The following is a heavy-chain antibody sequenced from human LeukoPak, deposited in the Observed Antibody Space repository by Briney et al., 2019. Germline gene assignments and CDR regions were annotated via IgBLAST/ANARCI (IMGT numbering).Heavy chain of an antibody. J-gene: IGHJ4*02. D-gene: IGHD6-19*01. V-gene: IGHV3-48*02. CDR3: AREGGESSGWYYFDY. CDR1: GFTFSSYS. CDR2: ISSSSSTI. Sequence: PGGSLRLSCAASGFTFSSYSMNWVRQAPGKGLECVSYISSSSSTIYYADSVKGRFTISRDNAKNSLYLQLNSLRDEDTALYYCAREGGESSGWYYFDYWGQGTLVTVSS.